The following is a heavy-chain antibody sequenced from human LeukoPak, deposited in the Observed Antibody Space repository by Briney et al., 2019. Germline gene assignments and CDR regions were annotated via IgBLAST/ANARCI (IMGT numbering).Heavy chain of an antibody. CDR2: IYYSGST. CDR1: GYSISSGYY. J-gene: IGHJ3*02. V-gene: IGHV4-38-2*02. CDR3: ARDSSGSYFIAHDAFDI. Sequence: SETLSLTCTVSGYSISSGYYWGWIRQPPGKGLEWIGSIYYSGSTYYNPSLKSRVTISVDTSKNQFSLKLSSVTAADTAVYYCARDSSGSYFIAHDAFDIWGQGTMVTVSS. D-gene: IGHD1-26*01.